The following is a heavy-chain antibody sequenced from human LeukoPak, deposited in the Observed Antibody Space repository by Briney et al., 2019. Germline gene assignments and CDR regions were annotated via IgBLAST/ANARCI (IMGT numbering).Heavy chain of an antibody. D-gene: IGHD3-22*01. CDR1: GGSISSYY. CDR3: ARVSDSRYYFDY. V-gene: IGHV4-59*01. CDR2: IHFSGST. Sequence: SETLSLTCSVSGGSISSYYWGWIRQPPGRGLDYIGFIHFSGSTNYNPSLEGRVTISADTSTNQFSLKLSSVTAADTAVYYCARVSDSRYYFDYWGQGTLVTVSS. J-gene: IGHJ4*02.